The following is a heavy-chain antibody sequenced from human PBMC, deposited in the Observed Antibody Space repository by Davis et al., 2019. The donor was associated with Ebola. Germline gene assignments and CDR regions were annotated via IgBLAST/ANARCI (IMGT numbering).Heavy chain of an antibody. CDR1: GFTFSGSA. V-gene: IGHV3-33*08. Sequence: GESLKISCAASGFTFSGSAMHWVRQAPGKGLEWVAVIWYDGSNKYYADSVKGRFTISRDNSKNTLYLQMNSLRAEDTAVYYRARDRSSWYFGAFDIWGQGTMVTVSS. CDR3: ARDRSSWYFGAFDI. J-gene: IGHJ3*02. D-gene: IGHD6-13*01. CDR2: IWYDGSNK.